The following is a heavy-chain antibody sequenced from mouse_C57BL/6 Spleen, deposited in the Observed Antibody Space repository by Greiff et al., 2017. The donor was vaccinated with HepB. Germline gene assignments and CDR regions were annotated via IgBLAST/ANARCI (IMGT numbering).Heavy chain of an antibody. V-gene: IGHV1-50*01. J-gene: IGHJ1*03. CDR2: IDPSDSYT. CDR1: GYTFTSYW. Sequence: VQLQQSGAELVKPGASVKLSCKASGYTFTSYWMQWVKQRPGQGLEWIGEIDPSDSYTNSNQKFKGKATLTVDTSSRTAYMQHSSLTSEDSAVYYCARRDYGSSYYWYFDVWGTGTTVTVSS. CDR3: ARRDYGSSYYWYFDV. D-gene: IGHD1-1*01.